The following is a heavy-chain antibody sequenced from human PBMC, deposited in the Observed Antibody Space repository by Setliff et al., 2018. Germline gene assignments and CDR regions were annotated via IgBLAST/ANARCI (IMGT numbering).Heavy chain of an antibody. D-gene: IGHD2-8*01. J-gene: IGHJ6*02. CDR3: AKEHVVISFVTNTHHHYGMDV. CDR2: IYTDGTT. V-gene: IGHV4-61*02. Sequence: PSQTLSLTCVVSGGSITSGSYYWSWFRQPAGKGLEWVGRIYTDGTTNYNPSLKSRVSISADTSMNHFSLRMTSVSAADTAVYYCAKEHVVISFVTNTHHHYGMDVWGQGTTVTVSS. CDR1: GGSITSGSYY.